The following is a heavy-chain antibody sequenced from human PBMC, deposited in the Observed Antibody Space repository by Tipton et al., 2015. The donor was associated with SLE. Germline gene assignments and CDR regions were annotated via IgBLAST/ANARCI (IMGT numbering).Heavy chain of an antibody. CDR1: GGSVSRGYYY. V-gene: IGHV4-31*03. CDR3: ARFRPTWGEATPHYFDF. J-gene: IGHJ4*02. D-gene: IGHD7-27*01. CDR2: MYNGGKS. Sequence: TLSLTCSVSGGSVSRGYYYWTWIRQHPGRGLEWIGYMYNGGKSHYNPSLNSRVSISIDTSKNQFSLKLSSVTAADTAVYYCARFRPTWGEATPHYFDFWGPGSPVVVSS.